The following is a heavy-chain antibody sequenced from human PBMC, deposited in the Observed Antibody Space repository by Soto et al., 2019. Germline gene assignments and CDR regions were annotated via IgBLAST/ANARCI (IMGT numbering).Heavy chain of an antibody. V-gene: IGHV3-15*07. Sequence: PGGSLRLSCSASGFIFGDAWMNWVRQAPGKGPEWVGRIKSKTDGGTTDYAAPVKDRFTISRDDSKNTVYLQMNSLKTEDTAVYYCTTTRGTTDTAFDIWGQGTMVTVSS. CDR3: TTTRGTTDTAFDI. CDR1: GFIFGDAW. J-gene: IGHJ3*02. D-gene: IGHD4-4*01. CDR2: IKSKTDGGTT.